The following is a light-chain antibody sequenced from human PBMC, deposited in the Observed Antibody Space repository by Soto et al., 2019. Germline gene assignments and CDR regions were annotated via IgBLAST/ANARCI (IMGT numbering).Light chain of an antibody. CDR1: SSDVGSYNL. J-gene: IGLJ3*02. V-gene: IGLV2-23*03. CDR3: CSYAGSSTFEV. CDR2: EGS. Sequence: QSALTQPASVAGSPGQSITISCTGTSSDVGSYNLVSWYQQHPGKAPKLMIYEGSKRPTGVSNLFSGSKSGNTASLTISGLQADDEADYYCCSYAGSSTFEVFSGGTKLTVL.